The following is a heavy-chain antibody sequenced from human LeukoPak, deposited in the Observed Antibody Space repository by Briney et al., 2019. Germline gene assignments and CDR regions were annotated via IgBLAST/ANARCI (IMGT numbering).Heavy chain of an antibody. J-gene: IGHJ6*03. V-gene: IGHV1-2*02. D-gene: IGHD5-12*01. CDR3: ASDVEATDYYYYMDV. CDR1: GYSFTNYG. CDR2: INPNSGGT. Sequence: ASVKVSCKASGYSFTNYGISWVRQAPGQGLEWMGWINPNSGGTNYAQKFQGRVTMTRDTSIGTAYMELSRLRSDDTAVYYCASDVEATDYYYYMDVWGKGTTVTVSS.